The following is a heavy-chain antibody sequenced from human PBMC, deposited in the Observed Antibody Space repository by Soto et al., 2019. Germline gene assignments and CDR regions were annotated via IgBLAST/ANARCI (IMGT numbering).Heavy chain of an antibody. J-gene: IGHJ6*02. Sequence: PGGSLRLSCTASGFTFGDYAMSWVRQAPGKGLEWVGFIRSKAYGGTTEYAASVKGRFTISRDDSKSIAYLQMNSLKTEDTAVYYCTRDPGIKYSYGGHHYYYYGMDVWGHGTTVTVSS. D-gene: IGHD5-18*01. CDR2: IRSKAYGGTT. CDR1: GFTFGDYA. CDR3: TRDPGIKYSYGGHHYYYYGMDV. V-gene: IGHV3-49*04.